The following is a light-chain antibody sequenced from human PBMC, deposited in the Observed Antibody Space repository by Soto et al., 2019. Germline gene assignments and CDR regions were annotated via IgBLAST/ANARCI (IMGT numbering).Light chain of an antibody. V-gene: IGLV6-57*03. Sequence: KFMLTQPHSVSESPGKTVTMSCTRSSGSIASNYVQWFQLRPGSAPTTVIYDDNQRPSGVPGRFSGSIDRSSNSAFLTISGLKTEDEADYFCESYDSNTWVFGLGTKLTVL. J-gene: IGLJ3*02. CDR2: DDN. CDR1: SGSIASNY. CDR3: ESYDSNTWV.